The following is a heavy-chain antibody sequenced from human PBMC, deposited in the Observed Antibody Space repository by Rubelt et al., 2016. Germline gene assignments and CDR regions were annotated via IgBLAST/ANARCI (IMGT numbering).Heavy chain of an antibody. Sequence: EVQLVESGGGLVQPGGSLRLSCAASGFTFSSYWMSWVRQAPGKGLEWVANIKQDGSEKYYVDSVKGRFTIARDNAKNSLYLQMNSLRAEDTAGYYWARDLEWPKGPYSSSSYYYYGMDVWGQGTTVTVSS. CDR2: IKQDGSEK. J-gene: IGHJ6*02. D-gene: IGHD6-13*01. CDR1: GFTFSSYW. V-gene: IGHV3-7*04. CDR3: ARDLEWPKGPYSSSSYYYYGMDV.